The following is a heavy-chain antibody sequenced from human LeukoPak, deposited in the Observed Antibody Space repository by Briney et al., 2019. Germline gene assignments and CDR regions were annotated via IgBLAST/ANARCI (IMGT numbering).Heavy chain of an antibody. CDR3: ERAEAAAAGFDY. Sequence: GGSLRLSCAASGFTFSSYSMNWVRQAPGKGLERVSLISISSSYIYYADSVKGRFTISRDNDKNSLYLQINSLRAEDTDVYYCERAEAAAAGFDYWGQGTLVTVSS. J-gene: IGHJ4*02. CDR1: GFTFSSYS. CDR2: ISISSSYI. V-gene: IGHV3-21*01. D-gene: IGHD6-13*01.